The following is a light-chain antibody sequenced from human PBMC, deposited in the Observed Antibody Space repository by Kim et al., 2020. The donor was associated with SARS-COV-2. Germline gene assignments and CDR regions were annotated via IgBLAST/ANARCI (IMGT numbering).Light chain of an antibody. V-gene: IGLV6-57*03. CDR1: SGSIDDNY. CDR2: EDD. CDR3: QSYNRSNVV. J-gene: IGLJ2*01. Sequence: GNTITSSCTRRSGSIDDNYVQWYQQRPGGVPTTVIYEDDQRPSGVSDRFSGSIDNSSNSASLTISGLKTEDEADYYCQSYNRSNVVFGGGTQLTVL.